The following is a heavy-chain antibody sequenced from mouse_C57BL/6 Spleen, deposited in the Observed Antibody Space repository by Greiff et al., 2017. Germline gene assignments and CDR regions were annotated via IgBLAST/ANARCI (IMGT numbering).Heavy chain of an antibody. J-gene: IGHJ3*01. CDR1: GFNIKDYY. Sequence: VQLQQSGAELVKPGASVKLSCTASGFNIKDYYMHWVKQRTEQGLEWIGRIDPEDGKTKYAPKVQGKATITADTSSNTAYLQLSSLTSEDTDVYYCARGDGAYWGQGTLVTVSA. CDR2: IDPEDGKT. CDR3: ARGDGAY. D-gene: IGHD3-3*01. V-gene: IGHV14-2*01.